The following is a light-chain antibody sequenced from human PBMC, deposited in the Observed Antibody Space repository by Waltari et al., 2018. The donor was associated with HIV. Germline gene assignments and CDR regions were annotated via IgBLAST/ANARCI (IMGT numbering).Light chain of an antibody. J-gene: IGKJ1*01. V-gene: IGKV3-20*01. CDR2: GVS. CDR1: RNVSSTN. Sequence: VLTQSPGTLSLSPGERATLSCRASRNVSSTNLAWYQQKPGQAPRLVIHGVSSRAPGISDRFSGCGAGTNFSLVINRLEPEDFAVYYCQQYGSSPAWTFGQGTKVE. CDR3: QQYGSSPAWT.